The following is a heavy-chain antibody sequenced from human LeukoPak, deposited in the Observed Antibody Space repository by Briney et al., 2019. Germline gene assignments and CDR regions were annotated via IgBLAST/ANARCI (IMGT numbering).Heavy chain of an antibody. CDR2: INPNSGGT. CDR3: ARNVGYCSGGSCSGSSWFDP. Sequence: ASVKVSCKASGYTFTSYGISWVRQAPGQGLEWMGWINPNSGGTNYAQKFQGRVTMTRDTSISTAYMELSRLRSDDTAVYYCARNVGYCSGGSCSGSSWFDPWGQGTLVTVSS. D-gene: IGHD2-15*01. V-gene: IGHV1-2*02. CDR1: GYTFTSYG. J-gene: IGHJ5*02.